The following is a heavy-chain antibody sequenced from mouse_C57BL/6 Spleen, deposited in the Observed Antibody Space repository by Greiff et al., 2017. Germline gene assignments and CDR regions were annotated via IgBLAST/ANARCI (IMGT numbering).Heavy chain of an antibody. CDR1: GYTFTDYE. V-gene: IGHV1-15*01. CDR2: LDPETGGT. J-gene: IGHJ2*01. Sequence: QVHVKQSGAELVRPGASVTLSCKASGYTFTDYEMHWVKQTPVHGLEWIGALDPETGGTAYNQKFKGKAILTADKSSSTAYMELRSLTSEDSAVYYCTRLDYWGQGTTRTVSS. CDR3: TRLDY.